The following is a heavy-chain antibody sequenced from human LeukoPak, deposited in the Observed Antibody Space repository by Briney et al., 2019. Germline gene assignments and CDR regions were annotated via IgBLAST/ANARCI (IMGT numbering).Heavy chain of an antibody. CDR2: ISYDGSNK. J-gene: IGHJ2*01. D-gene: IGHD5-12*01. CDR3: ARDWSGYDWRYFDL. V-gene: IGHV3-30-3*01. Sequence: GGSLRLSCAASGFTFSSYAMHWVRQAPGKGLEWVAVISYDGSNKYYADSVKGRFTISRDNPGNSVYLQMNSLRAEDTAVYYCARDWSGYDWRYFDLWGRGTLVTVSS. CDR1: GFTFSSYA.